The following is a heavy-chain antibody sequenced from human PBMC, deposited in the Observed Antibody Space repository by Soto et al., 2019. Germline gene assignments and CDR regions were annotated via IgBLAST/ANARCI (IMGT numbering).Heavy chain of an antibody. J-gene: IGHJ5*02. CDR1: GGSFSGHY. CDR2: INASGTT. Sequence: QVQLQQWGAGLLNPSETLSLTYAVFGGSFSGHYWSWIRQSPGKGLEWIGEINASGTTNYNPALKRRATISIDTSNNHFFPRQSSVTVGDSSLSFCARGPHNTILKNRFDPRGQGTLVTVSS. D-gene: IGHD1-1*01. CDR3: ARGPHNTILKNRFDP. V-gene: IGHV4-34*01.